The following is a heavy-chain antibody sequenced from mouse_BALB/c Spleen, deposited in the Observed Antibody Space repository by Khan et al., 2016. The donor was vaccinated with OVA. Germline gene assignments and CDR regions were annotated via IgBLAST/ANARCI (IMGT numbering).Heavy chain of an antibody. CDR2: IYPGDGDT. Sequence: VQLQESGAELVRPGSSVTISCKASGYAFSNYWMNWVKQRPGQGLEWIGQIYPGDGDTSFNGKFRGKATLTADKSSSTAYMQLSSLTSEDSAVYFCASSGSDYFAYWGQGTLVTVSA. D-gene: IGHD2-13*01. J-gene: IGHJ3*01. V-gene: IGHV1-80*01. CDR1: GYAFSNYW. CDR3: ASSGSDYFAY.